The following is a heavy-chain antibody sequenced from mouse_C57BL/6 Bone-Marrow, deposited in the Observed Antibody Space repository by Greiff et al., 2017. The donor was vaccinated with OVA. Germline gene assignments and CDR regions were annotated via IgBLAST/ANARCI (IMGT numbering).Heavy chain of an antibody. D-gene: IGHD2-3*01. V-gene: IGHV1-18*01. CDR1: GYTFTDYN. J-gene: IGHJ2*01. CDR2: INPNNGGT. CDR3: ARKDGYYVGYFDD. Sequence: EVKLQESGPELVKPGASVKIPCKASGYTFTDYNMDWVKQSHGKSLEWIGDINPNNGGTIYNQKFKGKATLTVDKSSSTAYMELRSLTSEDTAVYYCARKDGYYVGYFDDGGQGTTLTVSS.